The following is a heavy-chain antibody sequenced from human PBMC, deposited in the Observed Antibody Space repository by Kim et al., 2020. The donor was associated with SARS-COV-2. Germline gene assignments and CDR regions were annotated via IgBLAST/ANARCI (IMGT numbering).Heavy chain of an antibody. Sequence: SETLYLTCTVSGGFISSYYWSWIRQPPGKGLEWIGYIYYSGSTNYNPSLKSRVTISVDTSKNQFSLKLSSVTAADTAVYYCARARRVAYCGGDCYSFIDYWGQGTLVTVSS. D-gene: IGHD2-21*02. J-gene: IGHJ4*02. CDR2: IYYSGST. CDR1: GGFISSYY. CDR3: ARARRVAYCGGDCYSFIDY. V-gene: IGHV4-59*01.